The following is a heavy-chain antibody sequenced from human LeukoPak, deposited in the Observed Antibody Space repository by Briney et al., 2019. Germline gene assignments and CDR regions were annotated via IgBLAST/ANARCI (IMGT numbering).Heavy chain of an antibody. D-gene: IGHD3-22*01. V-gene: IGHV1-8*01. CDR3: ARGLGDYYDTSAYYYAVPAH. J-gene: IGHJ4*02. Sequence: ASVKVSCKASGYTFTTYDITWVRQATGQGLEWMGWMNPNSGDTAYAQKFQGRVAMTRDTSISSAYMELSSLRSEDTAVYYCARGLGDYYDTSAYYYAVPAHWGQGTLVTVSS. CDR2: MNPNSGDT. CDR1: GYTFTTYD.